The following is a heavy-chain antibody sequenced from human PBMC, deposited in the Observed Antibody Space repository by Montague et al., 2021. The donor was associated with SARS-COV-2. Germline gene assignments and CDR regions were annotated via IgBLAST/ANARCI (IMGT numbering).Heavy chain of an antibody. Sequence: SETLSLTCGVDGGSFTFYYWSWIRQPPGKGLEWIGEIHHRGSTNNNPSLSTRPTISIDTSKNQFSLKLTSVTAADTAVYYCARGQEGYASNGDLSYWGQGTLVTVSS. CDR3: ARGQEGYASNGDLSY. CDR2: IHHRGST. V-gene: IGHV4-34*04. D-gene: IGHD2-8*01. CDR1: GGSFTFYY. J-gene: IGHJ4*02.